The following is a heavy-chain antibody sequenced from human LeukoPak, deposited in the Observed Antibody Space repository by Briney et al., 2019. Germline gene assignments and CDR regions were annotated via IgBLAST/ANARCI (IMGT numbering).Heavy chain of an antibody. J-gene: IGHJ4*02. CDR1: GGSISRTSYY. Sequence: SETLSLTCTVSGGSISRTSYYWGWIRQPPGKGLEWIETFYYSGSTYYNPPLKSRVTISVDTSKNQFSLKLSSVTAADTAVYYCARGSGYFFDYWGQGTLVTVSS. CDR2: FYYSGST. CDR3: ARGSGYFFDY. V-gene: IGHV4-39*01. D-gene: IGHD1-14*01.